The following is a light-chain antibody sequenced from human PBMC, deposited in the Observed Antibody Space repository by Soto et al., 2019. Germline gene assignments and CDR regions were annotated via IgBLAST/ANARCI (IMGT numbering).Light chain of an antibody. CDR2: AAS. J-gene: IGKJ1*01. CDR3: HQSYSTPQT. V-gene: IGKV1-39*01. Sequence: DIQMTQSPSSLSASXXDRVTITCRANQSVSDSLNWYQQKPGKVPKXXIYAASSLRSGVPSRISGSGSGTDFTLTISSLQPEDFATYYCHQSYSTPQTFGQGTKVDIK. CDR1: QSVSDS.